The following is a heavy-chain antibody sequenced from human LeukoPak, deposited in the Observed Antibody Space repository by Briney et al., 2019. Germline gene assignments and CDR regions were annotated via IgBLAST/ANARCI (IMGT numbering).Heavy chain of an antibody. V-gene: IGHV3-21*01. Sequence: GRSLRLSCAASGFTFSSYAMHWVRQAPGKGLEWVSSISSSSSYIYYADSVKGRFTISRDNGKNSLYLQMNSLRAEDTAVYYCARDYGRSGRIDSSFGYWGQGTLVTVSS. J-gene: IGHJ4*02. D-gene: IGHD6-13*01. CDR3: ARDYGRSGRIDSSFGY. CDR1: GFTFSSYA. CDR2: ISSSSSYI.